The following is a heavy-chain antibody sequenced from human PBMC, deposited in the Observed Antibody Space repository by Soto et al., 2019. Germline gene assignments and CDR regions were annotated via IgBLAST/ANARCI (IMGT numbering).Heavy chain of an antibody. J-gene: IGHJ4*02. V-gene: IGHV1-18*01. CDR3: ARDHNWGLDY. CDR2: ILVYNGNT. Sequence: PSVKLSCKASGYSFSSYGYSWVRQAPGQGLEWMGWILVYNGNTNYAQKFQGRVIVTTDTSTSTAYMELRSLRSDDTAVYYCARDHNWGLDYWGQGTLVTVSS. D-gene: IGHD7-27*01. CDR1: GYSFSSYG.